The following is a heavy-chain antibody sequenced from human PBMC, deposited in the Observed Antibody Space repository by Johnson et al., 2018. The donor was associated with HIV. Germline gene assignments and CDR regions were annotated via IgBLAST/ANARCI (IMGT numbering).Heavy chain of an antibody. CDR2: IYGGGSGGST. Sequence: VQLVESGGGLIQPGGSLRLSCAASGFTVSSNYMSWVRQAPGKGLEWVSVIYGGGSGGSTYYVDSVKGRFTISRDNSKNTLYLQMNSLRAEDTAVYYCARGGDYYDSNRYPAAFDIWGQGTMVTVSS. CDR3: ARGGDYYDSNRYPAAFDI. CDR1: GFTVSSNY. D-gene: IGHD3-22*01. V-gene: IGHV3-66*03. J-gene: IGHJ3*02.